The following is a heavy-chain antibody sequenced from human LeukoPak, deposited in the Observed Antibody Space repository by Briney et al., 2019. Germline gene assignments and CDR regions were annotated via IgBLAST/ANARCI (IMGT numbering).Heavy chain of an antibody. J-gene: IGHJ4*02. CDR1: GYCLTDVS. CDR3: ATDQRAMVRGLIIAYFDF. CDR2: FGPEDDEI. V-gene: IGHV1-24*01. D-gene: IGHD3-10*01. Sequence: ASVKVSCKVSGYCLTDVSIHWVRQAPGKGPEWMGGFGPEDDEIIYAQKFQGRVSLTGDTSTDTAYMELSSLRSEDTAVYYCATDQRAMVRGLIIAYFDFWGQGTLVTVSS.